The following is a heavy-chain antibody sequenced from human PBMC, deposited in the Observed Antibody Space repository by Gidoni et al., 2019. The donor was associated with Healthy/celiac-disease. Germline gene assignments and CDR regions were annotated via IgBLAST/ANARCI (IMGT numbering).Heavy chain of an antibody. CDR3: ARDFVGAYDYGDYLPADY. CDR1: AFTVSSNY. V-gene: IGHV3-66*02. D-gene: IGHD4-17*01. Sequence: VQLVESGGGLVQPGGSLRLSCSASAFTVSSNYMSWVRQAPGQGLGLVSVIYSGGSTYYADSVKGRFTISRDNSKNTLYLQMNSLRAEDTAVYYCARDFVGAYDYGDYLPADYWGQGTLVTVSS. CDR2: IYSGGST. J-gene: IGHJ4*02.